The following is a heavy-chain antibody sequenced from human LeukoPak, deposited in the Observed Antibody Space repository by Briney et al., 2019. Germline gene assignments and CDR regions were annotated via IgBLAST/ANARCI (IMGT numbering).Heavy chain of an antibody. CDR3: ARYRFDY. CDR1: GFTFSSYG. V-gene: IGHV3-21*01. CDR2: ISSSSSYI. Sequence: GGSLRLSCAASGFTFSSYGMHWVRQAPGKGLEWVSSISSSSSYIYYADSLKGRFTISRDNAKNSLYLQMNSLRAEDTAVYYCARYRFDYWGQGTLVTVSS. J-gene: IGHJ4*02.